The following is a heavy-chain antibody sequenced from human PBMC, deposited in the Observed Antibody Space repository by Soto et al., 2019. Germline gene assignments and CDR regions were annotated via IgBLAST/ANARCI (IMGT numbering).Heavy chain of an antibody. D-gene: IGHD2-15*01. CDR3: ARIRFCSGGSCPDFDY. CDR2: ISAYNGNT. Sequence: ASVKVSCKASGYTFTSYGISWVRQAPGQGLEWMGWISAYNGNTNYAQKLQGRVTMTTDTSTSTAYMELRSLRSDDTAVYYCARIRFCSGGSCPDFDYWGQGTLVTSPQ. V-gene: IGHV1-18*01. J-gene: IGHJ4*02. CDR1: GYTFTSYG.